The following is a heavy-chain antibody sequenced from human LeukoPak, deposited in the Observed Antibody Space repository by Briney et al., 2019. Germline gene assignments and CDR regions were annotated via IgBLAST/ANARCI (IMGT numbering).Heavy chain of an antibody. CDR3: ARYYDILTGYRNDAFDI. V-gene: IGHV4-30-4*01. J-gene: IGHJ3*02. CDR2: IYYSGST. Sequence: SETLSLTCTVSGGSISSGDYYWSWIRQPPGTGLEWIGYIYYSGSTYYNPSLKSRVTISVDTSKNQFSLKLSSVTAADTAVYYCARYYDILTGYRNDAFDIWGQGTMVTVSS. D-gene: IGHD3-9*01. CDR1: GGSISSGDYY.